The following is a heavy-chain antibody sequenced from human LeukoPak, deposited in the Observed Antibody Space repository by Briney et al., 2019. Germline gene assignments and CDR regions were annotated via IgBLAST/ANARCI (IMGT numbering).Heavy chain of an antibody. CDR2: ISYSGST. Sequence: PSETLSLTCTVSAGSISSYSWNWIRQPPGKGLEWIGYISYSGSTNYNPSLKSRLTISIDTSKNHSSLNLTSVTAADTAMYYCARRVGGSEHFDYWGQGALVTVSS. D-gene: IGHD5-12*01. CDR1: AGSISSYS. CDR3: ARRVGGSEHFDY. J-gene: IGHJ4*02. V-gene: IGHV4-59*01.